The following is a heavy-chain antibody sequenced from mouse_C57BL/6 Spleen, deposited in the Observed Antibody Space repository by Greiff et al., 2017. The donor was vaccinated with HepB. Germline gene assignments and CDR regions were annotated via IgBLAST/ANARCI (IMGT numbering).Heavy chain of an antibody. V-gene: IGHV1-15*01. CDR1: GYTFTDYE. Sequence: QVQLKQSGAELVRPGASVTLSCKASGYTFTDYEMHWVKQTPGHGLEWIGAIDPETGGTAYNQKFKGKAILTADKSSSTAYMELRSLTSEDSAVYYCTKTYYYGLGPYYFDYWGQGTTLTVSS. D-gene: IGHD1-1*01. J-gene: IGHJ2*01. CDR3: TKTYYYGLGPYYFDY. CDR2: IDPETGGT.